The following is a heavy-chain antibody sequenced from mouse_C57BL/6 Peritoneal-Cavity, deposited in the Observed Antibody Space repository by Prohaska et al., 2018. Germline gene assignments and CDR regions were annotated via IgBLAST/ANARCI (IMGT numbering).Heavy chain of an antibody. CDR3: LRYGNYWYFDV. Sequence: EVQLLETGGGLVQHGGSRGLSCEGSGFTFSGFWMSWVRQTPGKTLEWIGDINSDGSSINYAPSIKDRFTIFRDNDTSTLYLQMSTVRSEDTASYFCLRYGNYWYFDVWGTGTTVTVSS. D-gene: IGHD2-1*01. V-gene: IGHV11-2*01. CDR1: GFTFSGFW. J-gene: IGHJ1*03. CDR2: INSDGSSI.